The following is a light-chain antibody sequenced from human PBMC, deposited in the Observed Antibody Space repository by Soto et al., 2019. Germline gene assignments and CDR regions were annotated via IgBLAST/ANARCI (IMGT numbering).Light chain of an antibody. CDR3: LQDYDYPLT. CDR2: ATS. J-gene: IGKJ4*01. V-gene: IGKV1-6*01. CDR1: QGIRND. Sequence: AIQMTQSPSSLSASVGDRVTITCRASQGIRNDLGWYQQKPGKAPKLLIYATSTLQSGVPSRFSGSGSGTGFTLTIGSLQPEDFATYYCLQDYDYPLTFGGGTKVEIK.